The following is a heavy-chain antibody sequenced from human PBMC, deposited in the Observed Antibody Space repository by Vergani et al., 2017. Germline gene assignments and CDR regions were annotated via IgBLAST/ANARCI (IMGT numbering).Heavy chain of an antibody. D-gene: IGHD3-10*01. CDR1: GYTFTSYD. CDR3: ARENFGDHFDY. Sequence: QVQLVQSGAEVKKPGASVKVSCKASGYTFTSYDINWVRQATGQGLEWMGWMNPNSGNTGYAQKFQGRVTMTTDTSTSTAYMELRSLRSDDTAVYYCARENFGDHFDYWGQGTLVTVSS. J-gene: IGHJ4*02. V-gene: IGHV1-8*01. CDR2: MNPNSGNT.